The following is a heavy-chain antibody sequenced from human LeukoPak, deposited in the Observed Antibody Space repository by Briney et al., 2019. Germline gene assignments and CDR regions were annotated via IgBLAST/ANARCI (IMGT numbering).Heavy chain of an antibody. CDR1: GFTFNISA. D-gene: IGHD2-2*01. Sequence: GGSLRLSCGASGFTFNISAINWVRQAPGKGLEWVSSISASGSGTFYADSVKGRFTISRDNSRNMVFLLMNTLRAEDTAIYYCAKVTTDCSSTSCFLPYAFDFWGQGTMVAVSS. CDR3: AKVTTDCSSTSCFLPYAFDF. CDR2: ISASGSGT. J-gene: IGHJ3*01. V-gene: IGHV3-23*01.